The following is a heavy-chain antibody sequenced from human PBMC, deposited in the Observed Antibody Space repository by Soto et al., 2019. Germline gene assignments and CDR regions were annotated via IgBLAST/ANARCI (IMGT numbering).Heavy chain of an antibody. V-gene: IGHV3-48*02. CDR2: ITSSIDTI. J-gene: IGHJ6*02. Sequence: PGGSLRLSCAASGFTFSSFHMNWVRQAPGRGLEWVAYITSSIDTIYYSDSVKGRFTISRDNGKNSLFLQMNSLRDEDTAVYYCARVVVVIPPGYYYAMDVWGQGTTVTVSS. CDR3: ARVVVVIPPGYYYAMDV. CDR1: GFTFSSFH. D-gene: IGHD3-22*01.